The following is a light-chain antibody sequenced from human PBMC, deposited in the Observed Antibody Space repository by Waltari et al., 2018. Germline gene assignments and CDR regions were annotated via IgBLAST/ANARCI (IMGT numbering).Light chain of an antibody. CDR2: RNN. Sequence: QSVLTQPPSASGTPGQRVTISCSGSSSNIGSNYVYWYQQLPGTAPQLLIYRNNQRPSGFPDRFSGSKSGTSASLAISGLRSEDEADYYCAAWDDSLSGWVFGGGTKLTVL. CDR1: SSNIGSNY. V-gene: IGLV1-47*01. J-gene: IGLJ3*02. CDR3: AAWDDSLSGWV.